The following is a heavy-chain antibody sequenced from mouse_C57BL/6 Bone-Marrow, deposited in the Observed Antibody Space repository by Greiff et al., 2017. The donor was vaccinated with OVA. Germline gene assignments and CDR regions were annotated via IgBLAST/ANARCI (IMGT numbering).Heavy chain of an antibody. D-gene: IGHD1-1*01. Sequence: VQLQQSGPGLVAPSQSLSITCTVSGFSLTSYAISWVRQPPGKGLEWLGVIWTGGGTNYNSDLKSRLSISKDNSKSQVFLKMNSLQTDDTARYYCARIRGYDYGSNWYFDVWGTGTTVTVSS. CDR2: IWTGGGT. J-gene: IGHJ1*03. V-gene: IGHV2-9-1*01. CDR1: GFSLTSYA. CDR3: ARIRGYDYGSNWYFDV.